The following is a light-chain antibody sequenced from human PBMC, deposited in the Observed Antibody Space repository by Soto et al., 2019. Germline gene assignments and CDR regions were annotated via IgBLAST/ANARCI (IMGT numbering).Light chain of an antibody. J-gene: IGKJ1*01. CDR3: QRRSNWPGT. Sequence: EIVLTQSPATLSLSPGERATLSCRASQSISIYLAWYQQKPGQAPRLLIYDASNRATGIPARFSGSGSGTEFTLTISSLEPEDFAVYYCQRRSNWPGTFGQGTKVDI. CDR2: DAS. CDR1: QSISIY. V-gene: IGKV3-11*01.